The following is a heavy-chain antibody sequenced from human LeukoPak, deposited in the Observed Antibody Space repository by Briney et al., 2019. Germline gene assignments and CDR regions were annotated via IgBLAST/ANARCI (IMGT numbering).Heavy chain of an antibody. Sequence: ASVTVSCKASGYTFTSYAMHWVRQAPGQRLEWMGWINAGNGNTKYSQKFQGRVTITRDTSASTAYMELSSLRSEDTAVYYCARDGVVGATGDNWFDPWGQGTLVTVSS. CDR2: INAGNGNT. D-gene: IGHD1-26*01. V-gene: IGHV1-3*01. J-gene: IGHJ5*02. CDR3: ARDGVVGATGDNWFDP. CDR1: GYTFTSYA.